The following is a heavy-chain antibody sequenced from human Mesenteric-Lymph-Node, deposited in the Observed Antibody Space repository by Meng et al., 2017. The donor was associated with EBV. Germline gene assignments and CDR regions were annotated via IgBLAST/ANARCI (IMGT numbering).Heavy chain of an antibody. Sequence: QVQLQESGPGLVKPSETLSLTCTVSGDSISSPSYYWGWIRQSPAKGLEWIGSIYYSGNTYYNPSLKSRVTISVDTSKNQFSLKLSSVTAADTAVYYCTRDHSNSGWFPYWGQGTLVTVSS. D-gene: IGHD6-19*01. V-gene: IGHV4-39*07. J-gene: IGHJ4*01. CDR1: GDSISSPSYY. CDR3: TRDHSNSGWFPY. CDR2: IYYSGNT.